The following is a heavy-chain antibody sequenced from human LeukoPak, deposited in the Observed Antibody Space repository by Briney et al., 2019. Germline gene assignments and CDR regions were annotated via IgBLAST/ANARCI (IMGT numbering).Heavy chain of an antibody. CDR3: ARDFGPD. D-gene: IGHD3-3*01. V-gene: IGHV4-59*01. J-gene: IGHJ4*02. CDR1: GGSISSYY. Sequence: PSETLCLTCTVSGGSISSYYWSWIRQPPGKGLEWIGYIYYSGSTNYNPSLKSRVTISVDTSKNQFSLKLSSVTAADTAVYYCARDFGPDWGQGTLVTVSS. CDR2: IYYSGST.